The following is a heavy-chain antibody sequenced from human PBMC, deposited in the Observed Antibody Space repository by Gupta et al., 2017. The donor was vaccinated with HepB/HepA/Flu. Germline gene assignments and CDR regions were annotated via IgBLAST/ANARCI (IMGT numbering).Heavy chain of an antibody. J-gene: IGHJ6*02. D-gene: IGHD3-16*02. Sequence: EVQLVESGGGLVQPGGSLRLSCAASGLAVSDNYMTWVRQAPGKGLEWVSVIYRGGSTYHADSVKGRFFISRDTSKNTLYRQMNSLRVEDTAVYYCAREVVSDGLDVWGQGTTVTVSS. CDR1: GLAVSDNY. CDR3: AREVVSDGLDV. V-gene: IGHV3-66*01. CDR2: IYRGGST.